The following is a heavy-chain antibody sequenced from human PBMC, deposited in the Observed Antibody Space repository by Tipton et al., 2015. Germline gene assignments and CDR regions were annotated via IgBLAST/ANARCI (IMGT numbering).Heavy chain of an antibody. V-gene: IGHV4-39*01. Sequence: TLSLTCAVSGGSISSITYYWAWIRQPPGKGLEWIGSLYYSGSTYNPSLKSRVTISADKSKNQISLKLTSVTAADTAVYYCARQFQWLGALYYFDSWGQGTLVTVSS. CDR1: GGSISSITYY. J-gene: IGHJ4*02. CDR2: LYYSGST. CDR3: ARQFQWLGALYYFDS. D-gene: IGHD6-19*01.